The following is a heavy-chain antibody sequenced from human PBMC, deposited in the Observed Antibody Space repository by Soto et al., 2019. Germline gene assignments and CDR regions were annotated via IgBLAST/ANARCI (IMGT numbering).Heavy chain of an antibody. CDR3: ARDTRVATYYDFWSGPDY. J-gene: IGHJ4*02. Sequence: ASVKVSCKASGYTFTSHAMHWVRQAPGQRLEWMGWINAGNGNTKYSEKFQGRVTITRDTPASTAYMEVSILTSEDTAVYYCARDTRVATYYDFWSGPDYWGQGTLVTVSS. CDR2: INAGNGNT. D-gene: IGHD3-3*01. V-gene: IGHV1-3*01. CDR1: GYTFTSHA.